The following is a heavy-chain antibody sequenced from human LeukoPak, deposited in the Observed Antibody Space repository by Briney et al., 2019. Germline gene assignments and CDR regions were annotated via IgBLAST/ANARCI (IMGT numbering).Heavy chain of an antibody. CDR1: GFTFSSYW. D-gene: IGHD3-3*01. J-gene: IGHJ4*02. Sequence: PGGSLRLSCAASGFTFSSYWMHWVRHAPGQELVWVSRIKGDGISTNYADSVKGRFTISRDIAKNTLYLQMNSLRAEDTGVYYCAKDHYWSIDYWGRGTLVTVSS. CDR2: IKGDGIST. V-gene: IGHV3-74*01. CDR3: AKDHYWSIDY.